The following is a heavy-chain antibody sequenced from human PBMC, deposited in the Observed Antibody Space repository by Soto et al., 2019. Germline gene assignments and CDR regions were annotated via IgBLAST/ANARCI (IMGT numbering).Heavy chain of an antibody. CDR1: GGSISSGDYY. J-gene: IGHJ4*02. Sequence: SETLSLTCAVSGGSISSGDYYWSWIRQHPGKGLEWIGYIYYSGSTYYNPSLKSRVTISVDTSKNQFSLKLSSVTAADTAVYYCARWPQLEPRFDYWGQGTLVTVSS. V-gene: IGHV4-31*11. CDR2: IYYSGST. CDR3: ARWPQLEPRFDY. D-gene: IGHD1-1*01.